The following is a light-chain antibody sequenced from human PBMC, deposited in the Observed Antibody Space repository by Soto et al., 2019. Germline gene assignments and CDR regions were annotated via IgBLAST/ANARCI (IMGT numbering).Light chain of an antibody. V-gene: IGKV3-11*01. Sequence: EIVLTQSPATLSLSPGERATLSCRASQSVSSYLAWYQQKTGQAPRLLIYDASNRATGIPARFSGSVSGTDFTLTISSLEHEYFAVYYCQQRSNWPSFGPGTKVDIK. CDR1: QSVSSY. J-gene: IGKJ3*01. CDR2: DAS. CDR3: QQRSNWPS.